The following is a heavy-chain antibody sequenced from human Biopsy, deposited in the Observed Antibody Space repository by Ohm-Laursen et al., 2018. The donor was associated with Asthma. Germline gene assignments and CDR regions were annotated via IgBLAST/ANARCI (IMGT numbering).Heavy chain of an antibody. CDR1: GHTFISYA. J-gene: IGHJ3*02. CDR3: AKESGSNYAFDI. V-gene: IGHV1-3*01. D-gene: IGHD1-1*01. CDR2: INAGNGNT. Sequence: ASVKVSCKASGHTFISYAIHWVRQAPGQRLEWMGWINAGNGNTKYSQKFQGRVTITRDTSASTAYMDLSSLRAEDTAVYYCAKESGSNYAFDIWGQGTMVTVSS.